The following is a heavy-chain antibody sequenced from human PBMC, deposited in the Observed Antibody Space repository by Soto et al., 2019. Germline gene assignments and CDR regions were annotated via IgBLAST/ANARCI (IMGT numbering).Heavy chain of an antibody. V-gene: IGHV3-48*02. J-gene: IGHJ5*02. CDR2: ISSTSTTL. CDR3: ARDGYSTSSDWPWFDT. CDR1: RFTFSVYT. D-gene: IGHD6-6*01. Sequence: PGGSLRLSCEASRFTFSVYTMHWVRQAPGKGLEWVSSISSTSTTLYYTDSVKGRFTISRDNAKSSLYLQMNSLRDEDTAVYYCARDGYSTSSDWPWFDTWGQGTLVTVSS.